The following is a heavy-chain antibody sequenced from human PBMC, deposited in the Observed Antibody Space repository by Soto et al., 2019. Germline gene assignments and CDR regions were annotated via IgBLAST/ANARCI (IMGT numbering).Heavy chain of an antibody. CDR1: GYSIRSGYY. CDR3: AALWSGELAFNY. J-gene: IGHJ4*01. CDR2: VYHNGIM. Sequence: SETLSLTCSVSGYSIRSGYYWGWVRQAPGKGLEWLGSVYHNGIMFHNPSFQSRVTISVDTSKNQFSLNLRSVTAADTAVYYCAALWSGELAFNYWGHGILVTVSS. V-gene: IGHV4-38-2*02. D-gene: IGHD3-10*01.